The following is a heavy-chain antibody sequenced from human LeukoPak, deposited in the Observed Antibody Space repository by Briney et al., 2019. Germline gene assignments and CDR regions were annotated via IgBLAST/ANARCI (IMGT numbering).Heavy chain of an antibody. CDR1: GYTFTGYY. CDR3: ARPARSIPKLYYFDY. Sequence: ASVKVSCKASGYTFTGYYMHWVRQAPGQGLEWMGWINPNSGGTTYAWKFKGRVTMTRDTSISTAYMELSRLRSDDTAVYYCARPARSIPKLYYFDYWGQGTLVTVSS. J-gene: IGHJ4*02. CDR2: INPNSGGT. V-gene: IGHV1-2*02. D-gene: IGHD2-2*01.